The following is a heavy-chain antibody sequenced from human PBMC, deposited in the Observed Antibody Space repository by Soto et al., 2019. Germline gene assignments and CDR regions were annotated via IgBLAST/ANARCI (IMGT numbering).Heavy chain of an antibody. Sequence: ASVKVSCKASGGTFSSYAISWVRQAPGQGLEWMGIINPSGGRTSYAQKFQGRVTITRDTSTSTVYMELSSLRSEDTAVYYCARGYSRWYYFDYWGQGTLVTVSS. CDR3: ARGYSRWYYFDY. J-gene: IGHJ4*02. CDR1: GGTFSSYA. D-gene: IGHD6-13*01. V-gene: IGHV1-46*01. CDR2: INPSGGRT.